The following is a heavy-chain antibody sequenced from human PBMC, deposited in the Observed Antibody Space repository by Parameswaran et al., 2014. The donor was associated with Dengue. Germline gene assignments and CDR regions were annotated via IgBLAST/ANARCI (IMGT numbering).Heavy chain of an antibody. CDR3: ARDRGYTYPGKKDPYYYSGMDV. V-gene: IGHV4-59*13. CDR2: IYYRGSP. D-gene: IGHD5-12*01. Sequence: PGKGLEWIGNIYYRGSPNYNPSLRSRVTISVDLSRNQVSLKLNSVTAADTAVYYCARDRGYTYPGKKDPYYYSGMDVWGQGTTVTVSS. J-gene: IGHJ6*02.